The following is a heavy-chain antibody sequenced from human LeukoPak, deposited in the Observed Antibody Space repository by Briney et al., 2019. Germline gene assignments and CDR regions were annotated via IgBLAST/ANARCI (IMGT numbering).Heavy chain of an antibody. CDR3: ARDRGAAAGN. J-gene: IGHJ4*02. Sequence: GGSLRLSCAASGFNVSNNYMSWVRQAPGKGLEWVSVIYRGGSTYYADSVKGRFPMSRDNSKNTVYLQMDSLRAEDTAMYYCARDRGAAAGNWGQGTLVTVSS. CDR1: GFNVSNNY. V-gene: IGHV3-53*01. D-gene: IGHD6-13*01. CDR2: IYRGGST.